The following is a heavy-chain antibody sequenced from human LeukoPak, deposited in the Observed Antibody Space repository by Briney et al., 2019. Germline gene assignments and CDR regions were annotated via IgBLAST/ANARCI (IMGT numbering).Heavy chain of an antibody. J-gene: IGHJ6*02. CDR1: GFTFSSYG. CDR3: ARDFSGYDTYYYYGMDV. CDR2: IRYDGSNK. V-gene: IGHV3-30*02. Sequence: GGSLRLSCAASGFTFSSYGMHWVRQAPGKGLEWVAFIRYDGSNKYYADSVKGRFTISRDNSKNTLYLQMNSLRAEDTAVYYCARDFSGYDTYYYYGMDVWGQGTTVTVSS. D-gene: IGHD5-12*01.